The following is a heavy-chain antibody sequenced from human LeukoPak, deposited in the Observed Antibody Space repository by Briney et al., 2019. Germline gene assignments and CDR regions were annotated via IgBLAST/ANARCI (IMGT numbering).Heavy chain of an antibody. D-gene: IGHD5-24*01. CDR1: GFTFSVYE. J-gene: IGHJ4*02. CDR3: ARTDNLDY. Sequence: GGSLRLSCAASGFTFSVYEMNWVRQAPGKGLVWVSSMKYDGTYTKYADSVKGRFTISRDNTKSTLYLQMNSLRAEDTAVYYCARTDNLDYWGQGTLVTVSS. V-gene: IGHV3-74*01. CDR2: MKYDGTYT.